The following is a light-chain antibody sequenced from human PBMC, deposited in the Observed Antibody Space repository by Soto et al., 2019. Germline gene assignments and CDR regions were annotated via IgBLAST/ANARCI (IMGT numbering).Light chain of an antibody. Sequence: QSALTQPRSVSGSPGQSVTISCTGTSSDVGGYNYVSWYQQHPGKAPKLMIYDVSKWPSGVPDRFSGSKSGNTASLTISGLQAEDVADYYFCSYSGSYTGVFGGGTKLTVL. CDR1: SSDVGGYNY. V-gene: IGLV2-11*01. CDR2: DVS. J-gene: IGLJ3*02. CDR3: CSYSGSYTGV.